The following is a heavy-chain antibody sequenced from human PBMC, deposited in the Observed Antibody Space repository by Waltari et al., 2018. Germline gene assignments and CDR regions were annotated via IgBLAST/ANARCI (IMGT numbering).Heavy chain of an antibody. CDR1: GGSISSYY. CDR3: ARRVRPPYYYYYYMDV. J-gene: IGHJ6*03. Sequence: QVQLQESGPGLVKPSETLSLTCTVSGGSISSYYWSWIRQPPGKGLEWIGYIYYSGSTNYTPSLKIRVTISVDTSKNQFSLKLSAVTAADTAVYYCARRVRPPYYYYYYMDVWGKGTTVTVSS. V-gene: IGHV4-59*01. D-gene: IGHD6-13*01. CDR2: IYYSGST.